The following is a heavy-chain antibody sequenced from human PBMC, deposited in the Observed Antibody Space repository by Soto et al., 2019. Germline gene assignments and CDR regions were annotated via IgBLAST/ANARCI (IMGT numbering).Heavy chain of an antibody. V-gene: IGHV4-38-2*02. D-gene: IGHD6-19*01. J-gene: IGHJ1*01. CDR2: IYHGGAT. Sequence: PAETLSLTCTVSGYTISSGSYWAWIRQPRGKGREGIGSIYHGGATFDNTSLKGRITIAVDTSNNQFCPKLKLVTAAVTATNYVSKVHVRVVAGSNFQYWGHGTLVTVSS. CDR1: GYTISSGSY. CDR3: SKVHVRVVAGSNFQY.